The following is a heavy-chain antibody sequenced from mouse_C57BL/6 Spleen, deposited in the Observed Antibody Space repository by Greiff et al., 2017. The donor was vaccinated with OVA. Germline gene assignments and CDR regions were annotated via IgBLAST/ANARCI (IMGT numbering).Heavy chain of an antibody. Sequence: EVKLMESGGGLVKPGGSLKLSCAASGFTFSDYGMHWVRQAPEKGLEWVAYISSGSSTIYYADTVKGGSTISRNNAKNTLFLQMTSLRSEDTAMYYGARNYAHYYALDYWGQGTSVTVSS. D-gene: IGHD1-1*01. CDR1: GFTFSDYG. CDR2: ISSGSSTI. V-gene: IGHV5-17*01. J-gene: IGHJ4*01. CDR3: ARNYAHYYALDY.